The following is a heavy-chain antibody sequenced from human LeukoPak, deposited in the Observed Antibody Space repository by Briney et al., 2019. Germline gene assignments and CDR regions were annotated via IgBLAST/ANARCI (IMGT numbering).Heavy chain of an antibody. J-gene: IGHJ4*02. CDR1: GGSISSYY. Sequence: SETLSLTCTVSGGSISSYYWSWIRQPPGKGLEWIGYIYYSGSTNYNHSLKSRVTISVDTSKNQFSLKLSSVTAADTAVYYCARSCSSTSSYLGFDYWGQGTLVTVSS. V-gene: IGHV4-59*08. CDR2: IYYSGST. CDR3: ARSCSSTSSYLGFDY. D-gene: IGHD2-2*01.